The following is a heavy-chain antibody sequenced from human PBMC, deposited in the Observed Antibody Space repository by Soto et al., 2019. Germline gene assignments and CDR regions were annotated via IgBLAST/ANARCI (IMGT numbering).Heavy chain of an antibody. CDR2: INPNSGGT. CDR3: ARGVPFTIFALYYFDY. J-gene: IGHJ4*02. Sequence: ASVKVSCKASGYTFTGYYMHWVRQAPGQGLEWMGWINPNSGGTNYAQKFQGWVTMTRDTSISTAYMELSRLRSDDTAVYYCARGVPFTIFALYYFDYWGQGTLVTVSS. D-gene: IGHD3-3*01. CDR1: GYTFTGYY. V-gene: IGHV1-2*04.